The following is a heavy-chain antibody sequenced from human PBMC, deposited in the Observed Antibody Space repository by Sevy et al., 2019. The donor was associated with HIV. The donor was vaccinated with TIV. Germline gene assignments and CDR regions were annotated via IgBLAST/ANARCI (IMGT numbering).Heavy chain of an antibody. D-gene: IGHD1-7*01. CDR3: SRDGGTGTTPCNFEI. Sequence: SETLSLTCAVSGGSISSGSYSWNWIRQSPGKDLEWIGYIYHTGNTYYNPSLKSRVTISVDRSKNEFSLRLTSVTAADTAVYYCSRDGGTGTTPCNFEIWGQGTMVTVSS. CDR2: IYHTGNT. V-gene: IGHV4-30-2*06. CDR1: GGSISSGSYS. J-gene: IGHJ3*02.